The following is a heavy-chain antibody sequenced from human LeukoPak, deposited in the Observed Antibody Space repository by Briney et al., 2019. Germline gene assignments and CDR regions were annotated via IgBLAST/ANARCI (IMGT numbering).Heavy chain of an antibody. CDR2: VYYSGST. CDR1: GGSIRNNY. Sequence: PSETLSLTCTVSGGSIRNNYWTWFRQSPGKGLEWIGYVYYSGSTNYNPSLKSRVKISVDMSKNQFSLKLSSVTAADTAVYYCAKIMCENSHGPRVCWFDPWGQGTLVTVTS. V-gene: IGHV4-59*01. CDR3: AKIMCENSHGPRVCWFDP. J-gene: IGHJ5*02. D-gene: IGHD5-18*01.